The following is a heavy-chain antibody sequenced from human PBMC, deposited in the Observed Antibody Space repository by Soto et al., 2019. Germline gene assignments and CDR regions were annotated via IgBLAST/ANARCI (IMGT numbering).Heavy chain of an antibody. CDR1: GFTLSSYA. CDR2: ISGSGGST. CDR3: AKDRVVEWLLFPAWFDP. Sequence: GGSLRLSCAASGFTLSSYAMSWVRQAPGKGLEWVSAISGSGGSTYYADSVKGRFTISRDNSKNALYLQMNSLRAEDTAVYYCAKDRVVEWLLFPAWFDPWGQGTLVTVSS. J-gene: IGHJ5*02. V-gene: IGHV3-23*01. D-gene: IGHD3-3*01.